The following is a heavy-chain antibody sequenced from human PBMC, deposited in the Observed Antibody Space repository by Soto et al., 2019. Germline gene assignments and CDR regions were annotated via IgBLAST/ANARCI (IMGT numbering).Heavy chain of an antibody. Sequence: LRLSCAASEFNFGAYWVHWVRQAPGKGLVWVAHVNSDGSKTIYADSVKGRFTISRDNAKSTLYLQMNSLRAEDTAVYFCARDRGRPDSFDLWGQGTMVTVSS. CDR1: EFNFGAYW. D-gene: IGHD5-12*01. V-gene: IGHV3-74*01. J-gene: IGHJ3*01. CDR2: VNSDGSKT. CDR3: ARDRGRPDSFDL.